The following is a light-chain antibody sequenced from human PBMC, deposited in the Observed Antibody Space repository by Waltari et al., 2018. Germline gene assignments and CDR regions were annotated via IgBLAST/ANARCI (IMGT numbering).Light chain of an antibody. CDR2: AAS. CDR1: QAISSY. Sequence: VIWMTHSPSLLSASTGDRVTISSRMSQAISSYLAWYQQKPGKAPELLIYAASTLQSAVPTRFSGSGAETDFTLTISCLQSEDVETYYWKQYYSCPRTFGQGTKVEIK. V-gene: IGKV1D-8*01. CDR3: KQYYSCPRT. J-gene: IGKJ1*01.